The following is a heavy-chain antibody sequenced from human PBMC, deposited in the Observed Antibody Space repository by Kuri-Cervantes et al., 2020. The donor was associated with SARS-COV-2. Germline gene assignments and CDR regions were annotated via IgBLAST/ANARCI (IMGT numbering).Heavy chain of an antibody. CDR1: GFTFDDYA. V-gene: IGHV3-9*01. D-gene: IGHD3-3*01. J-gene: IGHJ4*02. Sequence: GGSLRLSCAASGFTFDDYAMHWVRQAPGKGLEWVSGISWNSGSIGYADSVKGRFTISRDNAKNSLYLQMNSLRAEVTALYYCARITIFGVVASQWGQGTLVTVSS. CDR2: ISWNSGSI. CDR3: ARITIFGVVASQ.